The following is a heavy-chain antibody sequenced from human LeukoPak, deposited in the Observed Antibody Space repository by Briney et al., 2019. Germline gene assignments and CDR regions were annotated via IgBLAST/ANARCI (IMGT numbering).Heavy chain of an antibody. Sequence: PGGSLRLSCAASGFTFSSYWMSWVRQAPGKGLEWVANIKQDGSEKYYVGSVKGRFTISRDNAKNSLYLQTNSLRAEDTAVYYCARDRGYDYVWGSYRYTGAFDIWGQGTMVTVSS. CDR3: ARDRGYDYVWGSYRYTGAFDI. D-gene: IGHD3-16*02. J-gene: IGHJ3*02. V-gene: IGHV3-7*01. CDR2: IKQDGSEK. CDR1: GFTFSSYW.